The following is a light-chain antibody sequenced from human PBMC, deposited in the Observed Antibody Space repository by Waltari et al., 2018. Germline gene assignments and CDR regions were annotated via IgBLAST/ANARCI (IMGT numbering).Light chain of an antibody. J-gene: IGLJ2*01. CDR1: SSDGGGYNY. Sequence: QSALTQPPSASGSPGQSVTISCTGTSSDGGGYNYVSWYQQHPGKAPKLMIYEVSKRPSGVPDRFSGSKSGNTASLTVPGLQAEDEADYYCSSYAGSNNLVFGGGTKLTVL. CDR3: SSYAGSNNLV. CDR2: EVS. V-gene: IGLV2-8*01.